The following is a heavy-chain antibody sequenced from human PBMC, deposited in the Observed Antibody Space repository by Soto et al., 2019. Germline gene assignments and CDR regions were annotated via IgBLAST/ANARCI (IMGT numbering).Heavy chain of an antibody. CDR2: TSSSGGST. CDR1: GFISSTYA. D-gene: IGHD4-17*01. Sequence: GGSLRLSCTASGFISSTYATNWVRQAPGEGLEWVSATSSSGGSTFYAESVRGRFTISRDNSVNTLYLQMSSLRIEDTAVYYCAHPRGYGVFDAVDIWGQGTMVTVSS. V-gene: IGHV3-23*01. CDR3: AHPRGYGVFDAVDI. J-gene: IGHJ3*02.